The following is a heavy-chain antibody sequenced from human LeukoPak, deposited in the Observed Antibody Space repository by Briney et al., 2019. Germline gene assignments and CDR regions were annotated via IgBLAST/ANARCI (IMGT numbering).Heavy chain of an antibody. CDR1: GFTFSSYS. CDR2: ISSSSSYI. D-gene: IGHD3-3*01. J-gene: IGHJ3*02. V-gene: IGHV3-21*01. Sequence: PGGSLRLSCAASGFTFSSYSMNWVRQAPGKGLEWVSSISSSSSYIYYADSVKGRFTISRDNAKNSLYLQLNSLRAEDTAVYYCARVKVLRFLEWFPYAFDIWGQGTMVTVSS. CDR3: ARVKVLRFLEWFPYAFDI.